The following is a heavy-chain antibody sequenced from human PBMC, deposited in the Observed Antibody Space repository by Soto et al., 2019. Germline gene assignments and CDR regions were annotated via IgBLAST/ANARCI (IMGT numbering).Heavy chain of an antibody. J-gene: IGHJ4*02. Sequence: GGSLRLSCVASGFTFDDYSMHWVRQVPGKGLEWVSLISWDGGTTYYADSVKGRFTISRDNSRNSLYLQMNSLRTEDSALYYCAKDSGYESNSDYFDYWGQGTLVTVSS. CDR1: GFTFDDYS. D-gene: IGHD5-12*01. CDR2: ISWDGGTT. V-gene: IGHV3-43*01. CDR3: AKDSGYESNSDYFDY.